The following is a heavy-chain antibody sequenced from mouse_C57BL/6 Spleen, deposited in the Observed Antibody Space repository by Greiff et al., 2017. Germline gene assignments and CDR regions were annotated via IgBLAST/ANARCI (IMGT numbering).Heavy chain of an antibody. CDR2: IHPNSGST. CDR1: GYTFTSYW. J-gene: IGHJ2*01. Sequence: VQLQQPGAELVKPGASVKLSCTASGYTFTSYWMHWVKQRPGQGLEWIGMIHPNSGSTNYNEKFKSKATLTVDKSSSTAYMQLISLTSEDSAVYYCARSYYGSYFDYWGQGTTLTVSS. CDR3: ARSYYGSYFDY. V-gene: IGHV1-64*01. D-gene: IGHD1-1*01.